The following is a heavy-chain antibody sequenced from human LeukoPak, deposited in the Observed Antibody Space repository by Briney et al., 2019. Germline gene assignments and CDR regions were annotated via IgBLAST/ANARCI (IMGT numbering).Heavy chain of an antibody. CDR2: ISGDGGST. CDR1: GFTFDDYA. Sequence: GGSLRLSCAASGFTFDDYAMHWVRQAPGKGLEWVSLISGDGGSTYYADSVKGRFTISRDNIKNSLYLQMNSLRTEDTALYYCTGGYSYGYWFDPWGQGTLVTVSS. D-gene: IGHD5-18*01. CDR3: TGGYSYGYWFDP. J-gene: IGHJ5*02. V-gene: IGHV3-43*02.